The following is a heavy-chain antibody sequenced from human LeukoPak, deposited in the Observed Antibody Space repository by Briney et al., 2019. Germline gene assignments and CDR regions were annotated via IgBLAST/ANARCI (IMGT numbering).Heavy chain of an antibody. CDR2: INWSGGST. J-gene: IGHJ4*02. CDR1: GFAFDEHG. V-gene: IGHV3-20*04. Sequence: PGGSLRLSCTASGFAFDEHGMSWVRQVPGKGLEWVSGINWSGGSTGYADPLRGRFTISRDNAKNSLYLQMDSLRAEDTALYYCARAPITSPFYFDYWGQGTLVTVSS. D-gene: IGHD2-2*01. CDR3: ARAPITSPFYFDY.